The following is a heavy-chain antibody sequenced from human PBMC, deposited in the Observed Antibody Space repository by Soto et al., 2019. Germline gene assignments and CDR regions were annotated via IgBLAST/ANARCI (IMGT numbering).Heavy chain of an antibody. J-gene: IGHJ4*02. Sequence: PSETLSLTCTVSGGSISSYYWSWIRQPPGKGLEWIGYIYYSGSTNYNPSLNSRVTISVDTSKNQFSLKLSSVTAADTAVYYCARGRPDGFYFDYWGQGTLVTVYS. V-gene: IGHV4-59*01. D-gene: IGHD4-17*01. CDR3: ARGRPDGFYFDY. CDR1: GGSISSYY. CDR2: IYYSGST.